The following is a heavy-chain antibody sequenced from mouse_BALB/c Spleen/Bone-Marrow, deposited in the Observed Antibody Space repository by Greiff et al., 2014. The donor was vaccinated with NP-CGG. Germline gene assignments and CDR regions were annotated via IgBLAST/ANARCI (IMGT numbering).Heavy chain of an antibody. J-gene: IGHJ3*01. Sequence: VQLVESGGGLMKPGGSLKLSCAASGFTFSSYAMSWVRQTPEKRLEWVASISSGASYTYYLDSVKGRFTISRDNAKNTLYLQMSSLRSEDTAVYYCACLDGYFVPYWGQGTLVTVSA. V-gene: IGHV5-9-3*01. CDR3: ACLDGYFVPY. CDR1: GFTFSSYA. D-gene: IGHD2-3*01. CDR2: ISSGASYT.